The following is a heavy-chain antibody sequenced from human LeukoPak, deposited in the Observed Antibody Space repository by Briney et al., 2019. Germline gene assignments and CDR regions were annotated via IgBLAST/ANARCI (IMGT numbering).Heavy chain of an antibody. V-gene: IGHV3-23*01. CDR3: AKDFPTSYDSSGYYYYGAFDI. CDR2: ISGSGGST. D-gene: IGHD3-22*01. CDR1: GFTFSNYA. Sequence: GGSLRLSCAASGFTFSNYAMSWVRQAPGKGLEWVSAISGSGGSTYYADSVKGRFTISRDNSKNTLYLQMNSLRAEDTAVYYCAKDFPTSYDSSGYYYYGAFDIWGQGTMVTVSS. J-gene: IGHJ3*02.